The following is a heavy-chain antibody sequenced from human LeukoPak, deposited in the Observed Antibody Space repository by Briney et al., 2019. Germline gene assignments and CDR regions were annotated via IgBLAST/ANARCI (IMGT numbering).Heavy chain of an antibody. Sequence: GGSLRLSCAASGFTFSSYSMTWVRQAPGKGLEWVSSITSSSTYISCADSMKGRFTISRDNAKNSLFLQMNSLRDEDTAIYYCARDFSSGRYNSKSDAFDIWGHGTMVTVSS. CDR2: ITSSSTYI. CDR3: ARDFSSGRYNSKSDAFDI. CDR1: GFTFSSYS. D-gene: IGHD6-19*01. V-gene: IGHV3-21*01. J-gene: IGHJ3*02.